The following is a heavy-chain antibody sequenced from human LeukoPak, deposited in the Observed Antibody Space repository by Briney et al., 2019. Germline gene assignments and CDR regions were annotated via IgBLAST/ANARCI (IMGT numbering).Heavy chain of an antibody. CDR3: ARSRLNVVGDIIYYFDY. J-gene: IGHJ4*02. CDR1: GGTFSSYA. Sequence: GASVKVSCKAPGGTFSSYAISWVRQAPGQGLEWMGGIIPIFGTANYAQKFQGRVTITTDESTSTAYMELSSLRSEDTAVYYCARSRLNVVGDIIYYFDYWGQGTLVTVSS. V-gene: IGHV1-69*05. CDR2: IIPIFGTA. D-gene: IGHD1-26*01.